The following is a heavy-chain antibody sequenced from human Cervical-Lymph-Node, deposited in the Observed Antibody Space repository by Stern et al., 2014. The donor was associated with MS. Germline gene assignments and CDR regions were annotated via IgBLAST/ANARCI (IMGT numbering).Heavy chain of an antibody. CDR3: ATDSGGRYGFLDY. D-gene: IGHD5-18*01. Sequence: QLQLQESGPGLMKPSETLSLSCTVSGVSISSRSYYWGWVRQPPGKGLEWIGTIYYSGSTYYNKSLKSRVTISVDTSKTQFSQKLSSVTAADTAVYYCATDSGGRYGFLDYWGQGTLVTVSS. CDR1: GVSISSRSYY. CDR2: IYYSGST. J-gene: IGHJ4*02. V-gene: IGHV4-39*02.